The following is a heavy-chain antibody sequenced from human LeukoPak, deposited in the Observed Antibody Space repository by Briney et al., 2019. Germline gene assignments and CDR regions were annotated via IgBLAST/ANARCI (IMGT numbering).Heavy chain of an antibody. Sequence: SETLSPTCSVSGASITTTNFWWTWIRQSPGRGLEWIGYIHDRGSDKYNPALESRATLSVDTSKNQFSLKLNSVTAADTAVYYCARYGLVEFRNAFQYWGQGILVGVSS. J-gene: IGHJ1*01. CDR3: ARYGLVEFRNAFQY. V-gene: IGHV4-61*01. CDR2: IHDRGSD. CDR1: GASITTTNFW. D-gene: IGHD6-6*01.